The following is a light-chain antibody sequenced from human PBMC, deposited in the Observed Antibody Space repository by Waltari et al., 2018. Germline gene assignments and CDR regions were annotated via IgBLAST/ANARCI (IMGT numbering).Light chain of an antibody. J-gene: IGKJ1*01. CDR1: QSLLYSDGKTY. V-gene: IGKV2D-29*02. CDR3: MHSTEIPLT. Sequence: DIGMTQTPLPLSFTPGRRPSISCKSIQSLLYSDGKTYLYWYLQKPGQSPQLLIYEVSNRFSGVPDRFSGSGSGTDFTLKISRVETEDVGIYYCMHSTEIPLTFGQGTKVEIK. CDR2: EVS.